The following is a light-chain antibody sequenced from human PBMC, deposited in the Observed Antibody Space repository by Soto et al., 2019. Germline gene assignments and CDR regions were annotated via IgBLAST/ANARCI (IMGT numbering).Light chain of an antibody. Sequence: EIVLTQSPATLSLSPGESATLFCRASDSVSSYLAWYQQKPGQAPRLLIYEASNRATGVPDRFSGSGSGTDFTLTISRLEPEDFAVYYCQQYGSSRTFGQGTKVDIK. CDR1: DSVSSY. CDR3: QQYGSSRT. CDR2: EAS. V-gene: IGKV3-20*01. J-gene: IGKJ1*01.